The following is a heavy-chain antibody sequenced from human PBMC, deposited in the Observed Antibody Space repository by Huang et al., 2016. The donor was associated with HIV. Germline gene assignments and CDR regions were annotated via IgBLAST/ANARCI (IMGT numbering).Heavy chain of an antibody. J-gene: IGHJ5*02. CDR3: ARDARELRDYLVRFNWFAP. Sequence: QVQLVQSGSEFKKPGASVRVSCKASGYSFSDYAVNWVRQAPGQGLEWMGWINTKTGNATYVQGFRGRFVFSLDTSVKTAYLHISSLKTDDAAVYYCARDARELRDYLVRFNWFAPWGQGTLVTVSS. D-gene: IGHD1-7*01. V-gene: IGHV7-4-1*02. CDR1: GYSFSDYA. CDR2: INTKTGNA.